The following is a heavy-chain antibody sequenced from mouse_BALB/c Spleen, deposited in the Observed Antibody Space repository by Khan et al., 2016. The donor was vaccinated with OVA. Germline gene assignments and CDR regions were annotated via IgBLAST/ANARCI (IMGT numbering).Heavy chain of an antibody. CDR1: GFTFSTYS. CDR3: ASHLTGSFAY. D-gene: IGHD4-1*01. Sequence: EVELVVPGGDLVRPGGSLKLSCSASGFTFSTYSMSWVRQTPDKRLEWVATISSAGDYTFFPDSVKGRFTISRDNARNTLYLQMSSLRSEDTAMYYCASHLTGSFAYWGQGTLVTVSA. CDR2: ISSAGDYT. V-gene: IGHV5-6*01. J-gene: IGHJ3*01.